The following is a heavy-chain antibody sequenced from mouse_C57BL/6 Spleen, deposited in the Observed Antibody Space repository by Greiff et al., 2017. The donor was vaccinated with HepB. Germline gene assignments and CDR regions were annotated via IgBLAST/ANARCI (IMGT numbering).Heavy chain of an antibody. CDR2: IRNKANGYTT. D-gene: IGHD4-1*01. J-gene: IGHJ4*01. CDR3: ASPQLTGDYAMDY. CDR1: GFTFTDYY. V-gene: IGHV7-3*01. Sequence: EVKVEESGGGLVQPGGSLSLSCAASGFTFTDYYMSWVRQPPGKALEWLGFIRNKANGYTTEYSASVKGRFTISRDNSQSILYLQMNALRAEDSATYYCASPQLTGDYAMDYWGQGTSVTVSS.